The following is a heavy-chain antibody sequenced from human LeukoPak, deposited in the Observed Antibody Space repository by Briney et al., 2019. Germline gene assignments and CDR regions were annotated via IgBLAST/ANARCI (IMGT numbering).Heavy chain of an antibody. D-gene: IGHD3-10*01. J-gene: IGHJ4*02. CDR1: GFTFSHHD. CDR3: ARDLYKSRLDY. V-gene: IGHV3-48*03. Sequence: GGSLRLSCAASGFTFSHHDMNWVRQAPGKGLEWVSYIGSGGRTIYYADSVKGRFTISRDNAKNSLYLQMNSLRAEDTAVYYCARDLYKSRLDYWGQGTLVTVSS. CDR2: IGSGGRTI.